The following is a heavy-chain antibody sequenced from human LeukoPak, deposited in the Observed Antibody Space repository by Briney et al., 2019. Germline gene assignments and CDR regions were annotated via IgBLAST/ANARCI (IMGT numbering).Heavy chain of an antibody. CDR3: ARVFPAEDYFNY. Sequence: SPSETLSLTCAVYGGSFSGYYWSWIRRPPGKGLEWIGEINHSGSTNYNPSLKSRVTISVDTSKNQFSLKLSSVTAADTAVYYCARVFPAEDYFNYWGQGTLVTVSS. D-gene: IGHD2-2*01. CDR1: GGSFSGYY. V-gene: IGHV4-34*01. J-gene: IGHJ4*02. CDR2: INHSGST.